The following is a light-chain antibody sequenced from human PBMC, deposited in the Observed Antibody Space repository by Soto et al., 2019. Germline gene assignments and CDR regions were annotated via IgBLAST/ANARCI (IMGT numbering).Light chain of an antibody. CDR3: QQYNTYPPT. Sequence: DIQMTQSPSTLSASVGDRVTFACRASPSISVWLAWYQQKAGNAPNLLKYTSTMLESGVPTRFSGSGSETEFTLTSSVLHPGDSATYYCQQYNTYPPTFGQGTKVDIK. V-gene: IGKV1-5*03. J-gene: IGKJ1*01. CDR2: TST. CDR1: PSISVW.